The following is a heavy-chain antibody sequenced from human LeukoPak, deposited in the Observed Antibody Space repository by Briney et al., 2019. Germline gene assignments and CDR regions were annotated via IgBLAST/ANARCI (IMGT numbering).Heavy chain of an antibody. CDR3: ARASIAAERFFDY. J-gene: IGHJ4*02. Sequence: PSETLSLTCTVSGGSINSGGYYWSWIRQHPGRGLEWIGYIYYSGSTYYNPSLKSRVTMSVDTSKSQFSLKLSSVTAADTAVYYCARASIAAERFFDYWGQGTLVTVSS. CDR1: GGSINSGGYY. D-gene: IGHD6-6*01. CDR2: IYYSGST. V-gene: IGHV4-31*03.